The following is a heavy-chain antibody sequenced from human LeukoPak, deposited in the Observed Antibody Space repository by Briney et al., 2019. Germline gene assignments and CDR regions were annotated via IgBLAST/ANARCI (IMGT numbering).Heavy chain of an antibody. V-gene: IGHV1-8*03. Sequence: ASVKVSCKASGYTFTSYDINWVRQATGPGHEWMGWMNPNSGNTGYAQKFQGRVTITRNTSISTAYLELSSLRSEDTAVYYCARVLFYSSGNKSNRVDYWGQGTLVTVSS. D-gene: IGHD6-19*01. J-gene: IGHJ4*02. CDR1: GYTFTSYD. CDR3: ARVLFYSSGNKSNRVDY. CDR2: MNPNSGNT.